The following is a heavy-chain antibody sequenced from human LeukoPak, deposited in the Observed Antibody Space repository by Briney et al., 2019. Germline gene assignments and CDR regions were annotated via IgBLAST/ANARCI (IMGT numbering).Heavy chain of an antibody. CDR3: ARDHRSERELVRRGLYYYGMDV. CDR2: ISSSSSYI. D-gene: IGHD3-10*01. J-gene: IGHJ6*02. V-gene: IGHV3-21*01. Sequence: GGSLRLSCAASGFTFSRYSMNWVRQAPGKGLEWVSSISSSSSYIYYADSVKGRFTISRDSAKNSLYLQMNSLTAEDTAVYYCARDHRSERELVRRGLYYYGMDVWGQGTTVTVPS. CDR1: GFTFSRYS.